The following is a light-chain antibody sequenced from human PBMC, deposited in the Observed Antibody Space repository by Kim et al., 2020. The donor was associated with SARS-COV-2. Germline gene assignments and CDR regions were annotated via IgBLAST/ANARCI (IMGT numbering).Light chain of an antibody. CDR1: KLGDKY. Sequence: VSPGQTATITCSGDKLGDKYSYWYQQKPGQSPVLVIYQVPKRPSGIPERFSGSSSGNTATLTISGTQAMDEADYYCQAWDSTTVVFGGGTQLTVL. CDR3: QAWDSTTVV. J-gene: IGLJ2*01. CDR2: QVP. V-gene: IGLV3-1*01.